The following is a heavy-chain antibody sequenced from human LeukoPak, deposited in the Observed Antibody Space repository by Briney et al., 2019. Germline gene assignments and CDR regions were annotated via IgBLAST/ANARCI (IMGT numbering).Heavy chain of an antibody. J-gene: IGHJ6*02. CDR3: ATKGAEYCGIPTSKVLFDF. D-gene: IGHD2-21*01. CDR1: GYTFTSYD. Sequence: SVKVSCKASGYTFTSYDISWVRQAPGQGLEWMGGIIPIFGTANYAQKCQGRVTITTDESTSTAYMELSSLRSEDTAVYYCATKGAEYCGIPTSKVLFDFGAQGSRV. V-gene: IGHV1-69*05. CDR2: IIPIFGTA.